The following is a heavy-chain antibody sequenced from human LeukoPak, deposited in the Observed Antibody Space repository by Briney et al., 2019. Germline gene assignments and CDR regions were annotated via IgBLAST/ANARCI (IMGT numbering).Heavy chain of an antibody. J-gene: IGHJ3*02. D-gene: IGHD1-1*01. CDR3: ARDWAGVRPLDAFDI. CDR1: GFTFSSYA. V-gene: IGHV3-23*01. CDR2: ISGSGGST. Sequence: GGSLTLTCAASGFTFSSYAMSWVRQPPGKGLEWVSAISGSGGSTYYADSVKGRFTISRDKSKNTLYLQINSLRAEDTAVYYCARDWAGVRPLDAFDIWGQGTMVTVSS.